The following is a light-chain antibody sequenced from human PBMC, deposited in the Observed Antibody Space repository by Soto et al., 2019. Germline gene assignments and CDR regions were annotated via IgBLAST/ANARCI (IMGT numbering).Light chain of an antibody. Sequence: DSQMTQSPSTLSASVGDRGTITCRASQSINSWLAWYQQKPGKAPKLLIYKASSLESGVPSRFSGSGSGTQFTLTISSLQPDDFATYYCQQYNSYPYTFGQGTKLEIK. CDR1: QSINSW. CDR3: QQYNSYPYT. V-gene: IGKV1-5*03. J-gene: IGKJ2*01. CDR2: KAS.